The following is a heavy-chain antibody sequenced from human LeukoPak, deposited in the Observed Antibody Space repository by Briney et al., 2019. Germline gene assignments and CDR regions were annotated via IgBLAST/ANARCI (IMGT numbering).Heavy chain of an antibody. D-gene: IGHD3-9*01. J-gene: IGHJ4*02. V-gene: IGHV3-23*01. CDR3: AEHARDFDWLLLYFDY. CDR2: ISGSGGST. Sequence: GGSLRLSCAASGFTFSSYAMSWVRQAPGKGLEWVSAISGSGGSTYYADSVKGRFTISRDNSKNTLYLQMNSLRAEDTAVYYCAEHARDFDWLLLYFDYWGQGTLVTVSS. CDR1: GFTFSSYA.